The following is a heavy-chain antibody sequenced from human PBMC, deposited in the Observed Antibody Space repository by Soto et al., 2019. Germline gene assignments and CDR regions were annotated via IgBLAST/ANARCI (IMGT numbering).Heavy chain of an antibody. CDR2: IYPGDSDT. CDR1: GYRFTNYG. V-gene: IGHV5-51*03. D-gene: IGHD2-2*01. Sequence: GESLKISCKGSGYRFTNYGIGWVRQMPGKGLEWMGIIYPGDSDTRYSPSFQGQGTMSADKSNSTAYLQWSSLKASDTAIYYCARLETHGYCSNKSCHSGWFDPWGQGTLVTVSS. CDR3: ARLETHGYCSNKSCHSGWFDP. J-gene: IGHJ5*02.